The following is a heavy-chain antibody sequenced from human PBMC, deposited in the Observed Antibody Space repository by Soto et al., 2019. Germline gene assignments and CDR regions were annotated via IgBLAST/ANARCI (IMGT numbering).Heavy chain of an antibody. J-gene: IGHJ3*01. CDR1: GGTFSSDV. CDR2: IIPMVGVE. D-gene: IGHD6-19*01. Sequence: QVQLVQSGAEVKKPGSSVKVSCKASGGTFSSDVISWVRQAPGQGLEWMGRIIPMVGVEKYAQRFQGRVTITADKSTSTAYMEVSSLKFEDTAVYYCARLSKAGSDAFDVWGQGTMVTVSS. CDR3: ARLSKAGSDAFDV. V-gene: IGHV1-69*02.